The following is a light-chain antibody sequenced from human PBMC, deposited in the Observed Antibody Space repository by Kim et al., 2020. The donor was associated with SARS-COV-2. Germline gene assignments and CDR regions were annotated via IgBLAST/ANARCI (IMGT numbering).Light chain of an antibody. V-gene: IGLV1-44*01. CDR3: AVWDDSLNGVV. Sequence: QSVLTQSPSASGTPGQRVTISCSGSSSNIGGNSVNWYLQLPGTAPKLLIYRDDERPSGVPDRFSGSKSGTSASLAISGLQSEDEADYYCAVWDDSLNGVVFGGGTKLTVL. CDR2: RDD. J-gene: IGLJ2*01. CDR1: SSNIGGNS.